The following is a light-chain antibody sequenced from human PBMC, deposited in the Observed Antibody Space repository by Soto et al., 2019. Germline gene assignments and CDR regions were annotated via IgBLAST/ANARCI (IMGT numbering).Light chain of an antibody. CDR2: QDS. CDR1: KLGDKY. V-gene: IGLV3-1*01. CDR3: QAWDSSTASV. J-gene: IGLJ2*01. Sequence: SSELTQPPSVSVSPEQTASITCSGDKLGDKYACWYQQKPGQSPVLVIYQDSKRPSGIPERFSGSNSGNTATLTISGTQAMDEADYYCQAWDSSTASVFGGGTKLTVL.